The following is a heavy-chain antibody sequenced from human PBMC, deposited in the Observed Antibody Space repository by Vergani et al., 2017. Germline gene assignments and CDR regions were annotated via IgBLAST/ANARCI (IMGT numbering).Heavy chain of an antibody. CDR1: GFSFGDYA. D-gene: IGHD5-18*01. V-gene: IGHV3-49*04. J-gene: IGHJ4*02. CDR2: MRNKAYGVTT. Sequence: EVQLVESGGGLVPPGRSLRLSCAASGFSFGDYAMTWVRQAPGKGLEWVAFMRNKAYGVTTEYAASVKGRFTSSRDDSKRLAYLQLSGLKTEDTAVYFCSRERGYSFGYSYYWGQGTLVTVSS. CDR3: SRERGYSFGYSYY.